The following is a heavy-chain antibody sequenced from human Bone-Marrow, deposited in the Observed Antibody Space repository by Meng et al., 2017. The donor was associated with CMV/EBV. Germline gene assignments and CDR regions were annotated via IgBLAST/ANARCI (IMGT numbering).Heavy chain of an antibody. CDR1: GFTFSSYA. D-gene: IGHD3-22*01. Sequence: GESLKISCAASGFTFSSYAMRWVRQAPGKGLEWVAVISYDGSNKYYADSVKGRFTISRDNSKNTLYLQMNSLRAEDTAVYYCAREIPDSSGYYYRYDYYYGMDVWGQGTTVAVSS. CDR3: AREIPDSSGYYYRYDYYYGMDV. J-gene: IGHJ6*02. V-gene: IGHV3-30*04. CDR2: ISYDGSNK.